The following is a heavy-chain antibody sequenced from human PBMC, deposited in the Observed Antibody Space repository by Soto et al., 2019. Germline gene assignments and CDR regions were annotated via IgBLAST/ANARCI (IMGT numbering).Heavy chain of an antibody. Sequence: QVQLQQSGPGLVKPSQTLSLTCTVSGGSISSGGFYWSWIRQYPGKGLEWIGYIYHSGCTYYNPSLKSRLSMSIDTSKNQFSLKLSSVTAADTALYFCARGGDSYTIFDYWGQGTRVTVSS. CDR2: IYHSGCT. D-gene: IGHD5-18*01. CDR3: ARGGDSYTIFDY. CDR1: GGSISSGGFY. J-gene: IGHJ4*02. V-gene: IGHV4-31*03.